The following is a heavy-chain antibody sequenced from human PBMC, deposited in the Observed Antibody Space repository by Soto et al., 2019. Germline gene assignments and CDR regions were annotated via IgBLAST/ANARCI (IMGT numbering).Heavy chain of an antibody. CDR1: GFTFSSYA. V-gene: IGHV3-23*01. J-gene: IGHJ4*02. CDR2: ISGSGGST. D-gene: IGHD4-17*01. CDR3: AKATVTTRGYFDY. Sequence: EVQLLESGGDLVQPGGSLRLSCAASGFTFSSYAMSWVRQAPGKGLEWVSGISGSGGSTYDADSVKGRSTISRDNSKNTLYLQMSSLRAEDTAVYYCAKATVTTRGYFDYWGQGTLVTVSS.